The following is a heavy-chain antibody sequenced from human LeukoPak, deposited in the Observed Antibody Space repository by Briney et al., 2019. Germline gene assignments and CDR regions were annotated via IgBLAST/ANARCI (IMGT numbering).Heavy chain of an antibody. Sequence: GGSLRLSCAASGFSFSDHYMDWVRQAPGKGLECVARIRKEVNGYSTEYAASVKGRFTISRDDSRNSLFLQMSNLKTEDTAVYHCSGGDPSGTTDFDNWGQGTLVTVSS. J-gene: IGHJ4*02. D-gene: IGHD1-1*01. CDR2: IRKEVNGYST. CDR1: GFSFSDHY. CDR3: SGGDPSGTTDFDN. V-gene: IGHV3-72*01.